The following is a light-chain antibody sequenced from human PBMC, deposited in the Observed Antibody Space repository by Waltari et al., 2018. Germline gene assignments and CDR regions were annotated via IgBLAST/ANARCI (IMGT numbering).Light chain of an antibody. V-gene: IGKV3-20*01. CDR3: QQDGSSPVT. Sequence: EIVLTQSPGTLSLSPEETATLSCRASQSVSFNSLAWYQQKPGQAPRLLLYGASSRAAGSPDRFSGSGSGTDFTLTISRLEPEDFAVYYCQQDGSSPVTFGQGTKVEIK. CDR1: QSVSFNS. J-gene: IGKJ1*01. CDR2: GAS.